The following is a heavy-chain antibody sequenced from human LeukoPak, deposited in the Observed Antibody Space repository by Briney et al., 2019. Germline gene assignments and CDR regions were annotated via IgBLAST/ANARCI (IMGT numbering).Heavy chain of an antibody. J-gene: IGHJ4*02. Sequence: SETLSLTCTVSGGSINTGSYSWTWIRQPAGKGLEWIGRIYTSGSTNYNPSLKSRVTMSVDTSKNQFSLKLSSVTAADTAVYYCARDAPPWFGFDYWGQGTLVTVSS. CDR3: ARDAPPWFGFDY. D-gene: IGHD3-16*01. CDR2: IYTSGST. V-gene: IGHV4-61*02. CDR1: GGSINTGSYS.